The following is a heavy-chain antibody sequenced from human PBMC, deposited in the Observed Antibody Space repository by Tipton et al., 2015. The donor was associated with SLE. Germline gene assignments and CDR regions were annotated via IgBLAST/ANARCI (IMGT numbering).Heavy chain of an antibody. CDR2: IYSGGST. J-gene: IGHJ4*02. D-gene: IGHD6-13*01. CDR3: AREKRYSSSWSGDY. Sequence: SLRLSCAASGFTVSSNYMSWVRQAPGKGLGWGSVIYSGGSTYYADSVKGRFTISRDNAKNSLYLQMNSLRAEDTAVYYCAREKRYSSSWSGDYWGQGTLVTVSS. CDR1: GFTVSSNY. V-gene: IGHV3-53*01.